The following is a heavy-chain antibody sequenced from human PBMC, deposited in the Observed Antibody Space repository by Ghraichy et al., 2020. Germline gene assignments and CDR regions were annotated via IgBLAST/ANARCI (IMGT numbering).Heavy chain of an antibody. J-gene: IGHJ5*02. D-gene: IGHD3-22*01. CDR2: INHSGST. V-gene: IGHV4-34*01. CDR1: GGSFSGYY. Sequence: SETLSLTCAVYGGSFSGYYWSWIRQPPGKGLEWIGEINHSGSTNYNPSLKSRVTISVDTSKNQFSLKLSSVTAADTAVYYCARRTYYYDSSGYYYVWFDPWGQGTLVTVSS. CDR3: ARRTYYYDSSGYYYVWFDP.